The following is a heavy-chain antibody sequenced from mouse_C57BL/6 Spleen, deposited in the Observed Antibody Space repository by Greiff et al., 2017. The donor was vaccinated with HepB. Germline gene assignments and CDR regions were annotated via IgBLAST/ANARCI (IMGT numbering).Heavy chain of an antibody. V-gene: IGHV1-82*01. Sequence: VQLQQSGPELVKPGASVKISCKASGYAFSSSWMNWVKQRPGKGLEWIGRIYPGDGDTNYNGKVKGKATLTADKSSRTAYMQLSSLTSEDSAVYFCASHYYYGSSFYAMDYWGQGTSVTVSS. CDR1: GYAFSSSW. J-gene: IGHJ4*01. CDR2: IYPGDGDT. CDR3: ASHYYYGSSFYAMDY. D-gene: IGHD1-1*01.